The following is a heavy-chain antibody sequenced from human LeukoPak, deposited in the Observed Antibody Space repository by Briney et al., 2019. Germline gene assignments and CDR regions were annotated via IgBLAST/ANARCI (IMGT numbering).Heavy chain of an antibody. CDR3: ARLAAQGGY. Sequence: KPSEALSLTCSVSGFSINNGYYWGWIRQPPGKGLEWIGNIYYSGSTYYNPSLKSRVTISIDTSKNQFSLKLSSVTAADTAVYYCARLAAQGGYWGQGTLVTVSS. V-gene: IGHV4-38-2*01. CDR1: GFSINNGYY. J-gene: IGHJ4*02. D-gene: IGHD6-13*01. CDR2: IYYSGST.